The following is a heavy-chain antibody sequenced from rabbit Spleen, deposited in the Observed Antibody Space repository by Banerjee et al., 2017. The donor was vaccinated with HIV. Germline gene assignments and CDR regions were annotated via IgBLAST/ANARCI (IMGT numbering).Heavy chain of an antibody. Sequence: QSLEESGGDLVKPGASLTLTCIASGVSFSGNSYMCWVRQAPGKGLEWIVCIDTGSSGFTYFASWAKGRFTISKTSSTTVPLQMTSLTAADTATYFCARDTGSSFSSYGMDLWGQGTLVTVS. CDR2: IDTGSSGFT. CDR3: ARDTGSSFSSYGMDL. CDR1: GVSFSGNSY. D-gene: IGHD8-1*01. J-gene: IGHJ6*01. V-gene: IGHV1S40*01.